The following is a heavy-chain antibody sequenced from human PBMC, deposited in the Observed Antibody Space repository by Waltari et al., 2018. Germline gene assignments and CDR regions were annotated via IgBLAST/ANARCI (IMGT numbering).Heavy chain of an antibody. Sequence: QVQLQESGPGLVKPSQTLSLTCTVSGGSISSGSYYWSWLRQPAGKGLEWIGRIYTSGSTNYNPSLKSRVTISVDTSKNQFSLKLSSVTAADTAVYYCAVMTTVIGGYYYYGMDVWGQGTTVTVSS. V-gene: IGHV4-61*02. CDR1: GGSISSGSYY. CDR2: IYTSGST. CDR3: AVMTTVIGGYYYYGMDV. D-gene: IGHD4-4*01. J-gene: IGHJ6*02.